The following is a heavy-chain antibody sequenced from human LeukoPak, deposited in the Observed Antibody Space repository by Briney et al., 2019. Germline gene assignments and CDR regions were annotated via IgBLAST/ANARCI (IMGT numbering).Heavy chain of an antibody. CDR2: INHSGST. CDR3: ARSSRETRRGPVSGYFHYYYYYMDV. J-gene: IGHJ6*03. Sequence: SETLSLTCAVYGGSFSGYYWSWIRQPSGKGLEWIGEINHSGSTNYNPSLKSRVTISVDTSKNQFSLKLSSVTAADTAVYYCARSSRETRRGPVSGYFHYYYYYMDVWGKGTTVTVSS. CDR1: GGSFSGYY. V-gene: IGHV4-34*01. D-gene: IGHD3-3*01.